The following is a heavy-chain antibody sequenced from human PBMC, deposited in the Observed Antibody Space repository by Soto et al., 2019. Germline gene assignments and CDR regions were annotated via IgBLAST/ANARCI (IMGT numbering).Heavy chain of an antibody. CDR3: ARDRSGARGFDP. CDR2: ISAYNGNT. J-gene: IGHJ5*02. V-gene: IGHV1-18*04. D-gene: IGHD3-10*01. CDR1: GYTFTSSG. Sequence: ASVKVSSEASGYTFTSSGSSWVRQAPGQGLEWMGWISAYNGNTNYAQKHQDRATMTTDTSTSTAYMERSSLRSEDAAVYYCARDRSGARGFDPWGQGTLVTVSS.